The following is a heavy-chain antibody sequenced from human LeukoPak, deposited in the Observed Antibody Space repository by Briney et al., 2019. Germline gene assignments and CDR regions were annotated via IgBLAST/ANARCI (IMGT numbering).Heavy chain of an antibody. CDR2: INTNTGNP. CDR3: VRDIYYYFDY. V-gene: IGHV7-4-1*02. CDR1: GYTFTSYA. J-gene: IGHJ4*02. D-gene: IGHD3-10*01. Sequence: GASVKVSCKASGYTFTSYAINWVRQAPGQGLEWMGWINTNTGNPMYAQGFTGRFVFSLDTSISTAYLQINSLKAEDTAVYYCVRDIYYYFDYWGQGTLVTVSS.